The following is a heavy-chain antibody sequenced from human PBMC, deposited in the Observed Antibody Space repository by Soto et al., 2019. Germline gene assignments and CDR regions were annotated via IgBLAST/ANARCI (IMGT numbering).Heavy chain of an antibody. V-gene: IGHV4-59*01. CDR2: IYYSGST. Sequence: HVQVQESGPGLVKPSETLSLTCTVSGGSINNYYWSWIRQPPGKGLEWIAYIYYSGSTNYNPSFKSRVIVSVDTSRNQFSLKLSSLSAADTAVYYCARWHSSSGYYGMDVWGQGTTVTVSS. CDR3: ARWHSSSGYYGMDV. CDR1: GGSINNYY. J-gene: IGHJ6*02. D-gene: IGHD6-25*01.